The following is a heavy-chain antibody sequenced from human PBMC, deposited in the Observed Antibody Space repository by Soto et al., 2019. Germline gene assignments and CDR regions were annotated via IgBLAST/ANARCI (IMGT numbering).Heavy chain of an antibody. CDR2: IIPIFGTA. CDR3: ARRGYGPGFPYYYGMDV. V-gene: IGHV1-69*12. D-gene: IGHD3-10*01. Sequence: QVQLVQSGAEVKKPGSSVKVSCKASGGTFSSYAISWVRQAPGQGLEWMGGIIPIFGTANYAQKFQGRVTITADESTSTAYMELSSLRSEDTAVYYCARRGYGPGFPYYYGMDVWGQGTTVTVSS. J-gene: IGHJ6*02. CDR1: GGTFSSYA.